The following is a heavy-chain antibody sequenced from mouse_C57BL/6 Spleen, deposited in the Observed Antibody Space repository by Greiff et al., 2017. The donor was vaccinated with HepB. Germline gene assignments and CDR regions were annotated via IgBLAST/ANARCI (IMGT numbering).Heavy chain of an antibody. V-gene: IGHV5-9*01. D-gene: IGHD2-5*01. CDR3: ARLSNYGGNFDV. Sequence: EVKLVESGGGLVKPGGSLKLSCAASGFTFSSYTMSWVRQTPEKRLEWVATISGGGGNTYYPDSVKGRFTISRDNAKNTLYLQMSSLRSEDTALYYCARLSNYGGNFDVWGTGTTVTVSS. CDR1: GFTFSSYT. CDR2: ISGGGGNT. J-gene: IGHJ1*03.